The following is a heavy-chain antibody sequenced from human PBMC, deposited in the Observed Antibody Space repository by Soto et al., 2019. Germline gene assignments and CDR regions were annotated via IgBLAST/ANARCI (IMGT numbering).Heavy chain of an antibody. CDR3: ARLFYYGSGSYYLDALDI. Sequence: SETLSLTCTVPGGSISTFYWSWIRQPPGKGLEWIGYFFYSGNTNYNPSLKSRVTMSVDTSKNQFSLRLSSVTAADTAVYYCARLFYYGSGSYYLDALDIWGQGTKVTVSS. V-gene: IGHV4-59*01. J-gene: IGHJ3*02. CDR2: FFYSGNT. CDR1: GGSISTFY. D-gene: IGHD3-10*01.